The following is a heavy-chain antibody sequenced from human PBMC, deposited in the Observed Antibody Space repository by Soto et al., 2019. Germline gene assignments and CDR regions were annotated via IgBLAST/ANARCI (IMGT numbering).Heavy chain of an antibody. Sequence: EVQLLESGGGLVQPGGSLRLSCSVSGFTFSNYAMTWVRQAPGKGLEWVSSISGGGGGTHYADSMKGRFTISRDNSKHTLHLEMKRLRADATAVYYCAKGSQYDILPAHHAFDSWGQGTLVTVSS. CDR1: GFTFSNYA. J-gene: IGHJ4*02. V-gene: IGHV3-23*01. CDR2: ISGGGGGT. CDR3: AKGSQYDILPAHHAFDS. D-gene: IGHD3-9*01.